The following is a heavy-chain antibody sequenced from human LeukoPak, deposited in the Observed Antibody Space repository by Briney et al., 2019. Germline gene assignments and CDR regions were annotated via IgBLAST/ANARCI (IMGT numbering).Heavy chain of an antibody. D-gene: IGHD6-19*01. CDR3: ARDYSSGWYTPFY. J-gene: IGHJ4*02. CDR1: GFTFSSYG. Sequence: GRSLRLSCAASGFTFSSYGMHWVRQAPGKGLEWVAVIWYDGSNKYYADSVKGRFTISRDNSKNTLYLQMNSLRAEDTAVYYCARDYSSGWYTPFYWGQGTLVTVSS. CDR2: IWYDGSNK. V-gene: IGHV3-33*01.